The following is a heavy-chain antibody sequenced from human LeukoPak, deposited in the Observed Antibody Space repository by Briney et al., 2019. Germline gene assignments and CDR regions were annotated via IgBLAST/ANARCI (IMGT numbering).Heavy chain of an antibody. CDR2: IASETYGGTA. CDR1: GFTFGDYA. CDR3: TRDQTPYY. V-gene: IGHV3-49*04. Sequence: GRSLRLSCTASGFTFGDYAMTWVRQAPGKGLEWVGFIASETYGGTAEYAASVKGRFTISRDDYKSIAYLQMNSLKTEDTAVYYCTRDQTPYYWGQGTLVTVSS. J-gene: IGHJ4*02.